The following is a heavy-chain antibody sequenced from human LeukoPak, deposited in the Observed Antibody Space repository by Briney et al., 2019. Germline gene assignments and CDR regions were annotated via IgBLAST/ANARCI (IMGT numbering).Heavy chain of an antibody. CDR2: INPSGGST. CDR1: GYTFTSYY. D-gene: IGHD3-22*01. Sequence: ASVKVSCKASGYTFTSYYMHWVRQAPGQGLEWMGIINPSGGSTSYAQKFQGRVTMTRDTSTSTVYMELSSLRSEDTAVYYCARDQGADYYDSSGYYYTFDYWGQGTLVTVSS. V-gene: IGHV1-46*01. J-gene: IGHJ4*02. CDR3: ARDQGADYYDSSGYYYTFDY.